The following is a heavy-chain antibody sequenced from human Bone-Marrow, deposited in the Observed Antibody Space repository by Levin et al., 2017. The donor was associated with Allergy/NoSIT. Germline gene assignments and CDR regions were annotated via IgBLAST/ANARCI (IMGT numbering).Heavy chain of an antibody. CDR3: ARRQSSGYSYDL. Sequence: GGSLRLSCGTSGFTLSNYGMTWVRQAPGKGLEWVASISSSGGSTSYADSVKGRFTISIDNSNNTVHLEMNSLRGEDTAVFYCARRQSSGYSYDLWGQGILVTGSS. V-gene: IGHV3-23*01. D-gene: IGHD5-12*01. CDR2: ISSSGGST. J-gene: IGHJ5*02. CDR1: GFTLSNYG.